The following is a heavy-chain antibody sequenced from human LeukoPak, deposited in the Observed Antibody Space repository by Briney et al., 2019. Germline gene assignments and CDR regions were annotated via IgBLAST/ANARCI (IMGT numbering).Heavy chain of an antibody. CDR2: ISGSASST. D-gene: IGHD2-8*02. J-gene: IGHJ4*02. Sequence: PGGSLRLSCVASGFTFSSFTMNWVRQAPGRGLEWVSGISGSASSTFYADSVTGRFTISRDNSKNTLYLQMNSLRAEDMAVYYCAKDYIWWLRSGYFDYWGQGTLVTVSS. V-gene: IGHV3-23*01. CDR1: GFTFSSFT. CDR3: AKDYIWWLRSGYFDY.